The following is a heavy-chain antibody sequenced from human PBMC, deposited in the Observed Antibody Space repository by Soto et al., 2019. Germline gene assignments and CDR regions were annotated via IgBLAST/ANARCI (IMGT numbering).Heavy chain of an antibody. V-gene: IGHV4-4*07. CDR1: GVSITPYL. J-gene: IGHJ2*01. CDR3: ARHFDVDPSLDQYYFDL. Sequence: QVQLQESGPGLVKPSETLSLTCTVSGVSITPYLWSWIRQPAGKAPEWVGHIYASGRTTYNPSLKSRVTMFVSQTQVSLRLTSVTAADTAVYYCARHFDVDPSLDQYYFDLWGRGALVTVSS. CDR2: IYASGRT. D-gene: IGHD3-9*01.